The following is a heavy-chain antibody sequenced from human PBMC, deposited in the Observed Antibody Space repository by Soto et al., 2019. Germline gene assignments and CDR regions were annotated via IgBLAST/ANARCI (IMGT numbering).Heavy chain of an antibody. Sequence: PSETLSLTCTVSGGSISSYYWSWIRQPAGKGLAWIGRIYTTGSTNYNPSLRSRVTMSVDTSKNQFSLKLSSVTAADTAVYYCARDKYSSNWYYFDHWGQGTLGTVSS. CDR2: IYTTGST. CDR1: GGSISSYY. CDR3: ARDKYSSNWYYFDH. J-gene: IGHJ4*02. D-gene: IGHD6-13*01. V-gene: IGHV4-4*07.